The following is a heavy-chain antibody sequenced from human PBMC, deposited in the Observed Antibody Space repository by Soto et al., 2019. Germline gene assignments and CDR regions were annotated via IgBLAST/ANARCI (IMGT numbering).Heavy chain of an antibody. Sequence: PSQTLSLTCAISGDSVSSNSAAWNWIRQSPSRGLEWLGRTYYRSKWYNDYAVPVKSRITINPDTSKNQFSLQLNSVTPEDTAVYYCARRNTYYYGSGSYYNYYGMDVWGQGTTVTVSS. CDR2: TYYRSKWYN. V-gene: IGHV6-1*01. J-gene: IGHJ6*02. CDR1: GDSVSSNSAA. D-gene: IGHD3-10*01. CDR3: ARRNTYYYGSGSYYNYYGMDV.